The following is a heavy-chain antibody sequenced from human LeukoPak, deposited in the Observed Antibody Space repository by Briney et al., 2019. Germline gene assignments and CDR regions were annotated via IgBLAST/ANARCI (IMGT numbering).Heavy chain of an antibody. V-gene: IGHV3-13*01. CDR2: IGTAGDT. CDR1: GFTFSSYD. J-gene: IGHJ3*02. Sequence: GGSLRLSCAASGFTFSSYDMHWVRQATGKGLEGVSAIGTAGDTYYPGSVKGRFTISRENAKNSLYLQMNSLRAGDTAVYYCARTYYDILTGYSTDAFDIWGQGTMVTVSS. D-gene: IGHD3-9*01. CDR3: ARTYYDILTGYSTDAFDI.